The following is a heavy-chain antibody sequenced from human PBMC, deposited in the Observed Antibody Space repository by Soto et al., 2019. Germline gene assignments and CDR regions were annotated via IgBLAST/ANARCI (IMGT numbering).Heavy chain of an antibody. J-gene: IGHJ4*02. CDR3: ARGRTLITGTSLDY. D-gene: IGHD1-20*01. V-gene: IGHV4-34*01. Sequence: PSETLSLTCAVYGGSFSGYYWTWIRQPPGKGPEWIGEINHSGSTNYKPSLRSRVTISVDTSKNQLSLKVNSVTAADTAVYYCARGRTLITGTSLDYWGQGTLVTVSS. CDR2: INHSGST. CDR1: GGSFSGYY.